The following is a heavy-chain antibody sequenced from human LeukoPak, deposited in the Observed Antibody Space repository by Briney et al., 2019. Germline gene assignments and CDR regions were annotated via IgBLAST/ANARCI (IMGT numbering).Heavy chain of an antibody. V-gene: IGHV5-51*01. CDR3: ARSALTVGATGWGDYYYYMDV. CDR2: IYPGDSDT. J-gene: IGHJ6*03. Sequence: GESLKISCKGSGYSFTSYWIGWVRQMPGKGLEWMGIIYPGDSDTRYSPSFRGQVTISADKSISTAYLQWSSLKASDTAMYYCARSALTVGATGWGDYYYYMDVWGKGTTVTVSS. CDR1: GYSFTSYW. D-gene: IGHD1-26*01.